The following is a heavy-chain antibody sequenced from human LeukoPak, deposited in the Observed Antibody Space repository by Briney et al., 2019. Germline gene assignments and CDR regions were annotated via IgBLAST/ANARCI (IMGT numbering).Heavy chain of an antibody. D-gene: IGHD1-7*01. CDR1: GGSFSGYY. J-gene: IGHJ4*02. V-gene: IGHV4-34*01. CDR3: ARSAFGRWNYEVKYYFDY. Sequence: PSETLSLTCAVYGGSFSGYYWSWIRQPPGKGLEWLGEINHSGSTNYNPSLKSRVTISVDTSKNQFSLKLSSVTAADTAVYYCARSAFGRWNYEVKYYFDYWGQGTLVTVSS. CDR2: INHSGST.